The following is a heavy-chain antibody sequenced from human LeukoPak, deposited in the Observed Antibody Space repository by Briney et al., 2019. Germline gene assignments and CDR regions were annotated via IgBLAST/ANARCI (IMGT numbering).Heavy chain of an antibody. V-gene: IGHV3-23*01. CDR2: ISGSGGST. J-gene: IGHJ4*02. D-gene: IGHD1-20*01. Sequence: PGGSLRLSCAASGFTFSSYAMSWVRQAPGKGLEWVSAISGSGGSTSYADSVKGRFTISRDNSKNTLHLQMNSLRTEDTAVYYCAKCPYAVNWNLFDYWGQGTLVTVSS. CDR1: GFTFSSYA. CDR3: AKCPYAVNWNLFDY.